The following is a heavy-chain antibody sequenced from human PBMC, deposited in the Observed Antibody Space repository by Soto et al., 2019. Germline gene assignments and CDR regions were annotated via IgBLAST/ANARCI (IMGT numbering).Heavy chain of an antibody. CDR2: IYWSGDQ. D-gene: IGHD3-3*01. J-gene: IGHJ4*02. CDR3: AHIMNRDFAYGGGPSFDY. Sequence: QITLKESGPTLVKPTQTLTLTCTFSGFSLDTSPEGVAWIRQPPGKALEWLALIYWSGDQRYNPSLRSRLTITKDTSKNQVVLTMTNMDPVDTATFYCAHIMNRDFAYGGGPSFDYWGQGTLLTVSS. CDR1: GFSLDTSPEG. V-gene: IGHV2-5*01.